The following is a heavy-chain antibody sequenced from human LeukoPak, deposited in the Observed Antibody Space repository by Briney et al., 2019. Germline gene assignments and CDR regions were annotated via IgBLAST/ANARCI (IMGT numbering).Heavy chain of an antibody. CDR1: VGTFSSYA. CDR2: IIPIFGTA. D-gene: IGHD3-3*01. CDR3: ARDGFDFGVVKEFDP. J-gene: IGHJ5*02. V-gene: IGHV1-69*13. Sequence: ASVKVSCKASVGTFSSYAISWVRQAPGQGLEWMGGIIPIFGTANYAQKFQGRVTITADESTSTAYMELSSLRSEDTAVYYCARDGFDFGVVKEFDPWGQGTLVTVS.